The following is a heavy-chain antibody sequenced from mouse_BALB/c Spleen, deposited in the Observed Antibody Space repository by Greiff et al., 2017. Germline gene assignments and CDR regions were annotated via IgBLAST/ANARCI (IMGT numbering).Heavy chain of an antibody. CDR2: ISYSCST. CDR1: CYSITSAYA. J-gene: IGHJ3*01. D-gene: IGHD1-1*01. Sequence: EVQLQESGPGLVKPSQSLSLTCTVSCYSITSAYAWNWIRQFPGNNLEWMSYISYSCSTSYNPSLKSRISITRDTSTNQFFLQLNSVTTEDTATYYCARTYGSSWFAYWGQGTLVTVSA. CDR3: ARTYGSSWFAY. V-gene: IGHV3-2*02.